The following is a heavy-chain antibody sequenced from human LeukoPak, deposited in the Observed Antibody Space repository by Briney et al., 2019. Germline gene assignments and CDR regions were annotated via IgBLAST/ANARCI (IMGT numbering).Heavy chain of an antibody. CDR3: ARHCFRGYCLNY. Sequence: NPSETLSLTCTVSGGSISSYYWSWVRQPPGKGLEWIGYIYTSGSTNYNPSLKRRVTISVDTSKNQFSLKLSSVTAADTAVYYCARHCFRGYCLNYWGQGTLVTVSS. J-gene: IGHJ4*02. D-gene: IGHD2-15*01. CDR2: IYTSGST. CDR1: GGSISSYY. V-gene: IGHV4-4*09.